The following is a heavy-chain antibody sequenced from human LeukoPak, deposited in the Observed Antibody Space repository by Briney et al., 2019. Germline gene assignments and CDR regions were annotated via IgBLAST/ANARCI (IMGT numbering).Heavy chain of an antibody. J-gene: IGHJ6*02. CDR2: ISGSGGST. D-gene: IGHD1-14*01. CDR1: GFTFSSYA. Sequence: GGSLRLSCAASGFTFSSYAMSWVRQAPGKGLEWVPAISGSGGSTYYADSVKGRFTISRDNSKNTLYLQMNSLRAEDTAVYYCANNPAYGMDVWGQGTTVTVSS. CDR3: ANNPAYGMDV. V-gene: IGHV3-23*01.